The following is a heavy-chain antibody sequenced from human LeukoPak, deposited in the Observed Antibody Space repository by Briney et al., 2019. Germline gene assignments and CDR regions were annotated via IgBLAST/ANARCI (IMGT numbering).Heavy chain of an antibody. V-gene: IGHV1-24*01. CDR1: GYTLTELS. J-gene: IGHJ6*02. CDR3: ARVPIGWAAMDV. Sequence: ASVTVSCKVSGYTLTELSMHWVRQAPGKGLEWMGGFDPEDGETIYAQKFQGRVTMTEDTSTDTAYMELSSLRSEDTAVYYCARVPIGWAAMDVWGQGTTVTVSS. CDR2: FDPEDGET. D-gene: IGHD1-26*01.